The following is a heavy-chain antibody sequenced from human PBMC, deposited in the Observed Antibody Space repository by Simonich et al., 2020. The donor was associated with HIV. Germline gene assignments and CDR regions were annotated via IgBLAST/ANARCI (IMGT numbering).Heavy chain of an antibody. CDR3: AKDRYSSSSGSFDY. CDR2: ISWESGSI. CDR1: GFTFDDYA. D-gene: IGHD6-6*01. J-gene: IGHJ4*02. V-gene: IGHV3-9*03. Sequence: EVQLVESGGGLVQPGRSLRLSCAASGFTFDDYAMHWVRQAPGKVLEWVSGISWESGSIGYADSVKGRFTISRDNAKNSLYLQMNSLRAEDMALYYCAKDRYSSSSGSFDYWGQGTLVTVSS.